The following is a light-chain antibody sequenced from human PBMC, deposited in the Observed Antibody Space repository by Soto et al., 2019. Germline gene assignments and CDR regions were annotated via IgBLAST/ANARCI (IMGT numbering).Light chain of an antibody. CDR2: AAS. CDR3: QQTYSYPRT. Sequence: DIQMTQSPSSLSASVGDRVTITCRASQSITTYLNWYQHKPGKAPNLLVYAASSLHGGVPSRFSGSGSGTDFTLTISSLQPVDFATYYCQQTYSYPRTFGQGTKVEIK. CDR1: QSITTY. V-gene: IGKV1-39*01. J-gene: IGKJ1*01.